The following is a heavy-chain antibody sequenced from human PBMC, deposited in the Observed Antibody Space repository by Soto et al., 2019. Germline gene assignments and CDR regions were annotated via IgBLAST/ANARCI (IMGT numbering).Heavy chain of an antibody. V-gene: IGHV3-48*02. CDR1: GFTLSSYA. CDR2: ISSSSSNI. Sequence: EVQLAESGGGLVQPGGSLRLSCAASGFTLSSYAMNWVRQAPGKGLEWVSYISSSSSNIQYAGSVKGRFTISRDNAKNSLYLQMNRRRDDDTAVYFCARDWSLANRWSRWFDPWGQGTLVTVSS. CDR3: ARDWSLANRWSRWFDP. D-gene: IGHD3-3*01. J-gene: IGHJ5*02.